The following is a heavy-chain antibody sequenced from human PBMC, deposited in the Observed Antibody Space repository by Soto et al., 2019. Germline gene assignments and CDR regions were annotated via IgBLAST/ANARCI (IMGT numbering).Heavy chain of an antibody. CDR2: INAGNGNT. Sequence: QVQLVQSGAEVKKPGASVKVSCKASGYTFTSYAMHWVRQAPGQRLEWMGWINAGNGNTKYSQKFQGRVTITRDTSASTAYMELSSLRSEDTAVYHCARLYYDFWSGYYGPFDYWGQGTLVTVSS. D-gene: IGHD3-3*01. J-gene: IGHJ4*02. CDR3: ARLYYDFWSGYYGPFDY. V-gene: IGHV1-3*01. CDR1: GYTFTSYA.